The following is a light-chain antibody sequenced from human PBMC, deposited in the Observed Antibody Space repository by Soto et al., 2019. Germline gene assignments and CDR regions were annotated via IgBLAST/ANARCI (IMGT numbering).Light chain of an antibody. J-gene: IGKJ5*01. V-gene: IGKV1-8*01. Sequence: AIRMTQSPSSFSASTGHRVTITCRASQGISSYLAWYQQKPGKAPKCLIYAAPILQSGVPSQFSGSGSGTDFTLTINTLQPEDFATYYCQQAKSFPVTFGQGTRLEIK. CDR3: QQAKSFPVT. CDR1: QGISSY. CDR2: AAP.